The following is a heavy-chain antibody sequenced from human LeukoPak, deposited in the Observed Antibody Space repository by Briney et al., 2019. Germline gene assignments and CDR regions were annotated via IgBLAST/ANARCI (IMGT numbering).Heavy chain of an antibody. J-gene: IGHJ6*02. Sequence: ASVKVSCKASGYTFTGYYMHWVRQAPGQGLEWMGWTNPNSGGTNYAQKFQGRVTMTRDTSISTAYMELSRLRSDDTAVYYCARRIVVGYGMDVWGQGTTVTVPS. CDR1: GYTFTGYY. CDR3: ARRIVVGYGMDV. D-gene: IGHD3-22*01. V-gene: IGHV1-2*02. CDR2: TNPNSGGT.